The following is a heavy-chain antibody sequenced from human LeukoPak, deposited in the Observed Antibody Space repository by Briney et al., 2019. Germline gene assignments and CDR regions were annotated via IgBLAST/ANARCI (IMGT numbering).Heavy chain of an antibody. CDR3: ARRLAAAGPDYYYYYYYMDV. V-gene: IGHV4-61*02. CDR2: VYTRGST. CDR1: GGSISSGSYY. Sequence: SETLSLTCTVSGGSISSGSYYWSWIRQPAGKGLEWIGRVYTRGSTNYNPSLKSRVTISVDTSKNQFSLKLSSVTAADTAVYYCARRLAAAGPDYYYYYYYMDVWGRGTTVTVSS. J-gene: IGHJ6*03. D-gene: IGHD6-13*01.